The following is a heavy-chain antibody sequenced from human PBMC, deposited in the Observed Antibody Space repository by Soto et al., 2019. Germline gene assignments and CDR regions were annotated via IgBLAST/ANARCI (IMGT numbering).Heavy chain of an antibody. J-gene: IGHJ6*02. D-gene: IGHD2-15*01. CDR1: GYRFTSYW. V-gene: IGHV5-51*01. CDR3: ATTPGPEVAASLAYYYFSGMDV. Sequence: ASMKVSFAASGYRFTSYWIGWMGQVPGKVLEWMGIIHPGDSDTKYSPSVQGQVTISVDKSITTAYLQWSSLKASDTAMYYCATTPGPEVAASLAYYYFSGMDVWGQGATVAVSS. CDR2: IHPGDSDT.